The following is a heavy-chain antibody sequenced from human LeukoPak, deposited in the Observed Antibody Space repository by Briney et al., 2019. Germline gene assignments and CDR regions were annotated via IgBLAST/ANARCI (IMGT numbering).Heavy chain of an antibody. CDR3: ARSYRATAGIVDV. CDR1: AFTLSDYY. D-gene: IGHD6-13*01. CDR2: ISNSGSDI. V-gene: IGHV3-11*01. J-gene: IGHJ6*02. Sequence: MAGGSLRLSCAASAFTLSDYYMTWIRQAPGKGLEWLSYISNSGSDIYSADSVKGRFTISRDNAKDSLYLQMNSLRAEDTAVYYCARSYRATAGIVDVWGQGTTVTVSS.